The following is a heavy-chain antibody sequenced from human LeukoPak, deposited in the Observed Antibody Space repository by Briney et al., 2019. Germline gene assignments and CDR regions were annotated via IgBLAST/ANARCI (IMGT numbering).Heavy chain of an antibody. CDR3: AKGPLRGTAAAIDY. V-gene: IGHV3-30*18. D-gene: IGHD2-2*01. Sequence: GKSLRLSCAASGFTFNNYGMHWVRQAPGKGLEWVAVISYDGRNKHYPDSVKGRFTISRDISTDTLWLQMDSLRTEDTAVYYCAKGPLRGTAAAIDYWGQGTLVAVSS. J-gene: IGHJ4*02. CDR1: GFTFNNYG. CDR2: ISYDGRNK.